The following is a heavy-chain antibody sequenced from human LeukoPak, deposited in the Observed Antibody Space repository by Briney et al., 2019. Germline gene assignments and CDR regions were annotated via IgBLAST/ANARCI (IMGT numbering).Heavy chain of an antibody. CDR2: VDPSGGST. Sequence: ASVKVSCKASAYTFNNYLLHWVRQAPGQGLEWMGIVDPSGGSTDYAQKFQGRVTMTRDTFTSTVYMELSNLRSGDTAVYYCARDLGLRGVTNWFDPWGQGTLVTVSS. CDR3: ARDLGLRGVTNWFDP. D-gene: IGHD3-10*01. V-gene: IGHV1-46*02. J-gene: IGHJ5*02. CDR1: AYTFNNYL.